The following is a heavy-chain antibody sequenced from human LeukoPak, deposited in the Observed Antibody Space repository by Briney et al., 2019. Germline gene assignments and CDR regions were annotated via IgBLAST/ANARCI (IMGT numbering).Heavy chain of an antibody. CDR3: GTGDYVWGSYREADY. CDR1: GFTFSSYS. D-gene: IGHD3-16*02. V-gene: IGHV3-21*01. Sequence: PGGSLRLSCAASGFTFSSYSMNWVRQAPGKGLEWVSSISSSSSYIYYADSVKGRFTISRDNAKNSLYLQMNSLRAEDTAVYYCGTGDYVWGSYREADYWGQGTLVTVSS. J-gene: IGHJ4*02. CDR2: ISSSSSYI.